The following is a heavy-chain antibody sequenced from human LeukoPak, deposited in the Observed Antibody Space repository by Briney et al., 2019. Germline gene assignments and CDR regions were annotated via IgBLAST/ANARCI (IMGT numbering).Heavy chain of an antibody. CDR1: GFMFSSNW. D-gene: IGHD5-24*01. J-gene: IGHJ4*02. V-gene: IGHV3-7*03. CDR3: AKEGRSLQTY. Sequence: GGSPRLSCAASGFMFSSNWMSWVRPAPGKGLEWVANIKEDGTETYYVDSVKGRFTISRDNAKNSLYLQMNSLRVEDTAVYYCAKEGRSLQTYWGQGTLVTVSS. CDR2: IKEDGTET.